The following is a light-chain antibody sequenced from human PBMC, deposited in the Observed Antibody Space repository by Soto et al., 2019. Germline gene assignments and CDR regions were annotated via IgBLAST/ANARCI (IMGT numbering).Light chain of an antibody. J-gene: IGKJ2*01. V-gene: IGKV1-39*01. CDR3: QQSHRTTYT. CDR2: TAS. Sequence: DIQMTQSPSSLSASVGDRVTITCRASQSISTYLNWYQQKPGKAPNLLIYTASTLQTGVPSRFNGSGSGTDFTLTVTNMQPEDFATYYCQQSHRTTYTFGQGTKVDIX. CDR1: QSISTY.